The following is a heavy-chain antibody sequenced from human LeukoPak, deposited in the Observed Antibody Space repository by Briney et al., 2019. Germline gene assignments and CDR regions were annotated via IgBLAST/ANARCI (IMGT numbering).Heavy chain of an antibody. V-gene: IGHV3-53*01. Sequence: GGSLRLSCAASGFSVSSNYMTWVRQAPGKGLEWVSIIYSDYSGGSTYYADSAKGRFTISRDNSKNMLYLQMNSLRAEDTAVYSCARGTVTAPDYWGQGTLVTVSS. CDR3: ARGTVTAPDY. CDR1: GFSVSSNY. CDR2: IYSDYSGGST. D-gene: IGHD4-17*01. J-gene: IGHJ4*02.